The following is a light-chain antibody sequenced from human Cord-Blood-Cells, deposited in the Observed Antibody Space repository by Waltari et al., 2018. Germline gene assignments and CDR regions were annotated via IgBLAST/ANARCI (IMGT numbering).Light chain of an antibody. Sequence: DIVMTQSPLSLPVTPGEPASISCRSSQSLLHSNGYNYLDWYLQKPGQSPQLLIYLGSNRASGVADRFSGSGSGTDFTLKISRVEAEDVGVYYCMQALQTPLTCGGWTKVEIK. J-gene: IGKJ4*01. V-gene: IGKV2-28*01. CDR3: MQALQTPLT. CDR2: LGS. CDR1: QSLLHSNGYNY.